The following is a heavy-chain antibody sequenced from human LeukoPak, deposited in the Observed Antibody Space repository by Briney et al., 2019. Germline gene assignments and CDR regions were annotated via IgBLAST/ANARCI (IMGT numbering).Heavy chain of an antibody. CDR3: ARGGYDSSGYYPRVALDY. CDR1: GGSISSGGYY. J-gene: IGHJ4*02. D-gene: IGHD3-22*01. Sequence: SQTLSLTCTASGGSISSGGYYWSWIRQHPGKGLEWIGYIYYSGSTYYNPSLKSRVTISVDTSKNQFSLKLSSVTAADTAVYYCARGGYDSSGYYPRVALDYWGQGTLVTVSS. V-gene: IGHV4-31*03. CDR2: IYYSGST.